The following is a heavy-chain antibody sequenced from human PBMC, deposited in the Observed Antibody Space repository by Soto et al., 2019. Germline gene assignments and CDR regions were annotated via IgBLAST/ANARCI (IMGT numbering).Heavy chain of an antibody. Sequence: EVQLLESGGGLVQPGGSLRLSCAASGFTFNNYALSWVRQAPGKGLEWVSGITGSGTRTYYADSVKGRFTMSRDNSKNTVYLQMNSLAYDDTAVYYCAAYVVAPDYGGQGTLVTVSS. CDR1: GFTFNNYA. D-gene: IGHD3-10*02. CDR2: ITGSGTRT. CDR3: AAYVVAPDY. J-gene: IGHJ4*02. V-gene: IGHV3-23*01.